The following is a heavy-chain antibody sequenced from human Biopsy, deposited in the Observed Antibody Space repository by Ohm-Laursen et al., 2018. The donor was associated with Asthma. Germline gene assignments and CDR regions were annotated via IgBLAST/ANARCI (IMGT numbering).Heavy chain of an antibody. J-gene: IGHJ4*02. CDR2: INSVFGTT. V-gene: IGHV1-69*01. CDR3: ARKAGSCISRACYSLDF. D-gene: IGHD2-15*01. Sequence: SSVKVSCKSLGGTFNTYVIGWVRQAPGQGLGWMGGINSVFGTTTYPQKFQDRVTITADDSTSTVYMELSSLRSEDTAVYYCARKAGSCISRACYSLDFWGQGTLVTVSS. CDR1: GGTFNTYV.